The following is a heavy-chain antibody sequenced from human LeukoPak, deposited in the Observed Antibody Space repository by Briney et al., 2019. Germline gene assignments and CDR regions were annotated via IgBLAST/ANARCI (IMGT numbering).Heavy chain of an antibody. CDR1: GFTFSTFA. CDR2: ISGGGGST. D-gene: IGHD3-22*01. J-gene: IGHJ4*02. V-gene: IGHV3-23*01. Sequence: RGSLRLSCAASGFTFSTFAMSWVRQTPGKGLEWVSVISGGGGSTDCADSVKGRFTVSRDNSKNTLYLQMDGLTVEDTAVYYCAKSYDISRFYPYWGQGTLVTVSS. CDR3: AKSYDISRFYPY.